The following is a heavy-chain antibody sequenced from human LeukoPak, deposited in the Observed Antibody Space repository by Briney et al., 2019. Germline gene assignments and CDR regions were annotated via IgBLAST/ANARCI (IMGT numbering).Heavy chain of an antibody. CDR3: ARGHLGLGFLEWLPTLGSSYYYYYGMDV. CDR1: GYTFTSYA. Sequence: SVKVSCKASGYTFTSYAISWVRQAPGQGLEWMGGIIPIFGTANYAQKFQGRVTITADESTSTAYMELSSLRSEDTAVYYCARGHLGLGFLEWLPTLGSSYYYYYGMDVWGQGTTVTVSS. V-gene: IGHV1-69*13. J-gene: IGHJ6*02. CDR2: IIPIFGTA. D-gene: IGHD3-3*01.